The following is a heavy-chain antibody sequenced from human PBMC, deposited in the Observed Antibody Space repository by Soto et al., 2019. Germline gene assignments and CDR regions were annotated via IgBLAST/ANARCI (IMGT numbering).Heavy chain of an antibody. V-gene: IGHV4-39*01. Sequence: PSETLSLTCAVYGGSFIGYYWGWVRQPPGKGLEWIGSIYYSGSTYYNPSLRSRVTISVDTSKNQFSLKLSSVTAADTAVFYCARHYSSGSRNWFDPWGQGTLVTVSS. D-gene: IGHD6-19*01. J-gene: IGHJ5*02. CDR2: IYYSGST. CDR3: ARHYSSGSRNWFDP. CDR1: GGSFIGYY.